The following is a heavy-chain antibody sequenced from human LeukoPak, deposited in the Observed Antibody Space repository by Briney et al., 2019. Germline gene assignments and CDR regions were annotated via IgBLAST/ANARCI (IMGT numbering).Heavy chain of an antibody. V-gene: IGHV4-30-2*01. Sequence: PSETLSLTCDVSGGSITSGDSTWTWVRQPPGKGLEWIGDISHSGSTYYNPSLKSRVTISIDRSKNQFSLRLSSVTAADTAVYYCARRMITFGGVIDYYFDSWGQGTLVTVSS. CDR3: ARRMITFGGVIDYYFDS. CDR2: ISHSGST. D-gene: IGHD3-16*02. CDR1: GGSITSGDST. J-gene: IGHJ4*02.